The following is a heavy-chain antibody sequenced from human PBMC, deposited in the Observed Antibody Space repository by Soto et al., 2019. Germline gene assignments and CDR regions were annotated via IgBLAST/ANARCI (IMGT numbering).Heavy chain of an antibody. CDR3: SRFIMVGGWFDPNYYHGMDV. J-gene: IGHJ6*02. D-gene: IGHD6-19*01. V-gene: IGHV1-18*01. CDR2: ISGYNGNT. Sequence: QVQLVQSGAEVKKPGASVTVSCKTSGYTFSNYGINWVGQAPGQGLEWMGWISGYNGNTNYAQTVQSRGTMTTDTSPGTVYMELRSLKSDDTAIYYCSRFIMVGGWFDPNYYHGMDVWGQGTTVTVSS. CDR1: GYTFSNYG.